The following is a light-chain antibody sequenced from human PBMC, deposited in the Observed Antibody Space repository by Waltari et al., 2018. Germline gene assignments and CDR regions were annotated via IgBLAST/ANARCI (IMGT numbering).Light chain of an antibody. V-gene: IGKV3-20*01. CDR3: QHYESLPVT. CDR1: QSISKY. Sequence: DIVLTQSPGTLSLSPGERATLSCRASQSISKYLAWYQQKPGQAPRILIYHASSRAAGIPDRLSGSGSGTDFSLSISRLEPEDFAVYYCQHYESLPVTFGQGTKVEIK. CDR2: HAS. J-gene: IGKJ1*01.